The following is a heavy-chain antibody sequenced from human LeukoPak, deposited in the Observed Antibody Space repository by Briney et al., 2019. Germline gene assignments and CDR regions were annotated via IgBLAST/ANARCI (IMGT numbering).Heavy chain of an antibody. CDR1: GYAFIDYY. CDR3: ATGKSIQRGYYYEFDY. J-gene: IGHJ4*02. V-gene: IGHV1-69*06. Sequence: ASVKVSCKASGYAFIDYYMHWVRQAPGQGLEGMGGIIPIFGTANYAQKFQGRVTITADKSTSTAYMELSSLRSEDTAVEYCATGKSIQRGYYYEFDYWGQGNLVTVSS. CDR2: IIPIFGTA. D-gene: IGHD3-22*01.